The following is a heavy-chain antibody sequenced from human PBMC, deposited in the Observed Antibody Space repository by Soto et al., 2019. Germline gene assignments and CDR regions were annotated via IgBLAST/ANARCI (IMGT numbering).Heavy chain of an antibody. V-gene: IGHV3-48*01. CDR1: GFTFSSYS. D-gene: IGHD3-3*01. Sequence: GGSLRLSCAASGFTFSSYSMNWVRQAPGKGLEWVSYISSSSSNIYYADSVKGRFTISRDNAKNSLYLQMNSLRAEDTAVYYCASGRDTIFGVRKLSYFDYGGQGTLVTVSS. CDR3: ASGRDTIFGVRKLSYFDY. CDR2: ISSSSSNI. J-gene: IGHJ4*02.